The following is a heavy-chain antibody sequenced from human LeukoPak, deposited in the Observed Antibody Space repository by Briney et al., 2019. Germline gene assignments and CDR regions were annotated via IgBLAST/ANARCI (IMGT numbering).Heavy chain of an antibody. D-gene: IGHD2-2*01. CDR1: GGTFSSYA. CDR3: ARGAAAYCSSTSCSYYYMDV. J-gene: IGHJ6*03. CDR2: IIPILGIA. V-gene: IGHV1-69*04. Sequence: SVKVSCKASGGTFSSYAISWVRQAPGQGLEWMGRIIPILGIANYAQKFQGRVTITADKSTSTAYMELSSLRSEDTAVYYCARGAAAYCSSTSCSYYYMDVWGKGTTVTVSS.